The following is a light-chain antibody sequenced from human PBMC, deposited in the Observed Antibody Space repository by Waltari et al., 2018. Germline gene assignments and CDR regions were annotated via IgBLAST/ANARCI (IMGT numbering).Light chain of an antibody. Sequence: QTVVTQEPSLTVSPGGTVTLTCASSTGAVTSGYYPIWFQQKPGQAPMTLIYSTSKKYSWTPARFAGALLGGKAARTLSGVQPDDEAEYYCLLYYGNTGVFGGGTKLTVL. CDR3: LLYYGNTGV. J-gene: IGLJ2*01. V-gene: IGLV7-43*01. CDR2: STS. CDR1: TGAVTSGYY.